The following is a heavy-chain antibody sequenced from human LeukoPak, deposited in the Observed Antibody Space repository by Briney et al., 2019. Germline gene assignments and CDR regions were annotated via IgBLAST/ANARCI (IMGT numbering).Heavy chain of an antibody. V-gene: IGHV1-46*01. CDR1: GYTFTSYY. CDR3: ARDRLLGSGYPGFTAFDI. J-gene: IGHJ3*02. Sequence: ASVKVSCKASGYTFTSYYMHWVRQAPGQGLEWMGIINPSGGSTSYAQKFQGRVTMTRDTSTSTVYMELSSLRSEDTAVYYRARDRLLGSGYPGFTAFDIWGQGTMVTVSS. CDR2: INPSGGST. D-gene: IGHD3-22*01.